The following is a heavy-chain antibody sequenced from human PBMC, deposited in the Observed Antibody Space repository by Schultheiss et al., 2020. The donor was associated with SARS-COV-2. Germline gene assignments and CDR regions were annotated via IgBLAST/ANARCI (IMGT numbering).Heavy chain of an antibody. D-gene: IGHD3-10*01. J-gene: IGHJ4*02. CDR3: ARDKRALWFGEFDY. CDR1: GFTFSSYG. V-gene: IGHV3-33*01. CDR2: IWYDGSNK. Sequence: SLRLSCAASGFTFSSYGMHWVRQAPGKGLEWVAVIWYDGSNKYYADSVKGRFTISRDNSKNTLYLQMNSLRAEDTAVYYCARDKRALWFGEFDYWGQGTLVTVSS.